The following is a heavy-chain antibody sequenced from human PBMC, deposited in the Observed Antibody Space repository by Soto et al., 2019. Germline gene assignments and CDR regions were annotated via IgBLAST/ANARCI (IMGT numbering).Heavy chain of an antibody. D-gene: IGHD3-10*01. CDR1: GGTFSSYA. CDR3: AMPDYYGSGSYDDGPWGMDV. CDR2: IIPIFGTA. Sequence: QVLLVQSGAEVKKPGSSVKVSCKASGGTFSSYAISWVRQAPGQGLEWMGGIIPIFGTANYAQKFQGRVTITADESTSTAYMELSSLRSEDTAVYYCAMPDYYGSGSYDDGPWGMDVWGQGTTVTVSS. J-gene: IGHJ6*02. V-gene: IGHV1-69*12.